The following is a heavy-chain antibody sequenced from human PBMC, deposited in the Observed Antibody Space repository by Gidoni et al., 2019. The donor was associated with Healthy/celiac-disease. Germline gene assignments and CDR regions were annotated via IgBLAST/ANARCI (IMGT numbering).Heavy chain of an antibody. V-gene: IGHV3-23*01. CDR2: ISAGGGAT. Sequence: EVQLLESGGGLAQPGASLSLSCAASGFIFSSYAMSWVRQAPGKGLEWVSGISAGGGATYYGDSVKGRFTISRDNSKNTLSLQMNSLRAEDTAVYYCAKDRLTLDALDIWGQGTTVTVSS. D-gene: IGHD2-15*01. J-gene: IGHJ3*02. CDR1: GFIFSSYA. CDR3: AKDRLTLDALDI.